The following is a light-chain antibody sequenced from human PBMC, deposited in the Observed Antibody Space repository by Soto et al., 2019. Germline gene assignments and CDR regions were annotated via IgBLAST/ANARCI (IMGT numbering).Light chain of an antibody. J-gene: IGKJ4*01. V-gene: IGKV3-20*01. CDR2: GAS. CDR1: QTISNSH. Sequence: EDVFTQSPDTLSLSPGERATLSCRASQTISNSHLAWHQQKPGQAPRLLIFGASNRAAGIPDRFSGSGSGTDFTLTIYRLEPEDYAVYYCQQYDKSPLTFGGGTKVDI. CDR3: QQYDKSPLT.